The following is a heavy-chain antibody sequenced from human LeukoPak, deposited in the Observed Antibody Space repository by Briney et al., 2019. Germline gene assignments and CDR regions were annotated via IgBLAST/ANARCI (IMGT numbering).Heavy chain of an antibody. CDR1: GFTFDDYA. CDR2: ISWNSGSI. CDR3: AKDRGFAATIPINFDY. D-gene: IGHD5-12*01. V-gene: IGHV3-9*01. Sequence: PGGPLRLSCAASGFTFDDYAMHWVRQAPGKGLEWVSGISWNSGSIGYADSVKGRFTISRDNAKNSLYLQMNSLRAEDTALYYCAKDRGFAATIPINFDYWGQGTLVTVSS. J-gene: IGHJ4*02.